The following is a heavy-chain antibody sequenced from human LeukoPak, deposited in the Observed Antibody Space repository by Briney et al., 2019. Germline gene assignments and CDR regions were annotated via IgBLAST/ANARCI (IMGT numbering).Heavy chain of an antibody. CDR2: IRSKANSYAT. CDR3: TRGPSGAYDY. CDR1: GFTFSGSA. Sequence: GGSLKLSCAASGFTFSGSAMPWVRQASGKGLEWVGRIRSKANSYATAYAASVKGRFTISRDDSKNTAYLQMNSLKTEDTAVYYCTRGPSGAYDYWGQGTLVTVSS. J-gene: IGHJ4*02. V-gene: IGHV3-73*01. D-gene: IGHD2-15*01.